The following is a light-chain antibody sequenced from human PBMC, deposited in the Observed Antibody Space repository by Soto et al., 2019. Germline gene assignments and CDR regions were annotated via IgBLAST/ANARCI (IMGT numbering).Light chain of an antibody. Sequence: QSVLTQPPSASGSPGQSVTISFPGTQNDIGVYDFVSWYQHHPGKAPRLIIYEVVQRPSGVPDRFSGSKSGNTASLTVSGLQAADEADYFCKSYAGSNTYVFGSGTKLTVL. J-gene: IGLJ1*01. V-gene: IGLV2-8*01. CDR1: QNDIGVYDF. CDR3: KSYAGSNTYV. CDR2: EVV.